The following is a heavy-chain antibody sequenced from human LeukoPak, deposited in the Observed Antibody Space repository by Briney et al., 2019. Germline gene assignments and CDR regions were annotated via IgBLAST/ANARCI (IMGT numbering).Heavy chain of an antibody. D-gene: IGHD2-2*01. V-gene: IGHV3-30-3*01. CDR2: ISYEGNNK. Sequence: PGGSLRLSCAASGFTFSSYAMHWVRQAPGKGLERVALISYEGNNKYYADSVKGRFTISRDNSKNRLYLQMDSLRAADTAVYSCASLPPDIVVVPAARLDYWGQGTLVTVSS. J-gene: IGHJ4*02. CDR1: GFTFSSYA. CDR3: ASLPPDIVVVPAARLDY.